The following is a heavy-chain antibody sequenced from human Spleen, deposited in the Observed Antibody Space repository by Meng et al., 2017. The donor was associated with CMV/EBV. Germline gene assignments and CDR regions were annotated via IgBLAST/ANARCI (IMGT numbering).Heavy chain of an antibody. CDR2: ISSSSSYI. CDR1: GFTFSSYS. V-gene: IGHV3-21*04. D-gene: IGHD3-3*01. J-gene: IGHJ4*02. Sequence: GGSLRLSCAASGFTFSSYSMNWVRQAPGKGLEWVSSISSSSSYIYYADSVKGRFTISRDNYQDTLYLQMNSLRAEDTAVYYCARDFRSGYYPIDYWGQGTLVTVSS. CDR3: ARDFRSGYYPIDY.